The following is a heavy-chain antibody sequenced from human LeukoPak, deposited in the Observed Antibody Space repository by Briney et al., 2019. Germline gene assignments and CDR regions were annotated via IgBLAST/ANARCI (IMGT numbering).Heavy chain of an antibody. CDR3: VRYRSASDY. J-gene: IGHJ4*02. Sequence: GGSLRLSCAASGFTFDDYTMHWVRQAPGKGLEWVSGISWNSGSIGYADSVKGRITISRDNAKNSLYLQMNSLRAEDTAVYYCVRYRSASDYWGQGALVTVSS. CDR2: ISWNSGSI. CDR1: GFTFDDYT. V-gene: IGHV3-9*01. D-gene: IGHD3-16*02.